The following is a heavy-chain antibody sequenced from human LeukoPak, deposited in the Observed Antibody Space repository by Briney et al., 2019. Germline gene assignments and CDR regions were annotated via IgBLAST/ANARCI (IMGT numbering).Heavy chain of an antibody. D-gene: IGHD5-12*01. J-gene: IGHJ4*02. Sequence: SETLSLTCAVSGGSFSGYYWSWIRQPPGKGLEWIGEINHSGSTNYNPSLKSRVTISVDTSKNQFSLKLSSVTAADTAVYYCARGWVYSGYLFDYWGQGTLVTVSS. CDR3: ARGWVYSGYLFDY. CDR1: GGSFSGYY. CDR2: INHSGST. V-gene: IGHV4-34*01.